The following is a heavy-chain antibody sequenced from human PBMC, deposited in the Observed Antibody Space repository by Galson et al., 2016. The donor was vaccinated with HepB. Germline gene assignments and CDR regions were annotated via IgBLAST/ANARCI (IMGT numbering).Heavy chain of an antibody. CDR1: GGTFT. J-gene: IGHJ3*02. Sequence: SVKVSCKASGGTFTWVRQAPGQGLEWMGGIVPTIYGTPSYAQKFQGRVTIIADESTSTAYMELSSLRPEDTAVYFCAKEDRDYRDSFSEALDMWGQGTMVTVSS. V-gene: IGHV1-69*13. D-gene: IGHD4-17*01. CDR2: IVPTIYGTP. CDR3: AKEDRDYRDSFSEALDM.